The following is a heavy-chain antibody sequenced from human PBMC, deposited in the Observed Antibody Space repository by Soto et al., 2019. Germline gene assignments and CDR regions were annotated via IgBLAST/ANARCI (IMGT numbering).Heavy chain of an antibody. J-gene: IGHJ4*02. CDR3: GRGRSGELVIFY. CDR2: ISPQTGGT. D-gene: IGHD1-26*01. CDR1: GYTFTGYY. Sequence: GASVKVSCKGSGYTFTGYYIHWVRQTPGQGPEWMGEISPQTGGTKYAQKYQGGVTMTRDTSITTVYMELSNLSPDDTAVYYCGRGRSGELVIFYWGQGTLVTVSS. V-gene: IGHV1-2*02.